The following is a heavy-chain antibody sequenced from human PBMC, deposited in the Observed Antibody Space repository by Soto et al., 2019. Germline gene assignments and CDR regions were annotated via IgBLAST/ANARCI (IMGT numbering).Heavy chain of an antibody. CDR1: GGSISSSSYY. J-gene: IGHJ6*03. V-gene: IGHV4-39*01. D-gene: IGHD6-13*01. CDR3: ARHSHYSSPSYYMDV. CDR2: IYYSGST. Sequence: QLQLQESGPGLVKPSETLSLTCTVSGGSISSSSYYWGWIRQPPGKGLEWIGSIYYSGSTYYNPSLKSRVTISVDTSKNQFSLKLSSVTAADTAVYYCARHSHYSSPSYYMDVWGKGTTVTVSS.